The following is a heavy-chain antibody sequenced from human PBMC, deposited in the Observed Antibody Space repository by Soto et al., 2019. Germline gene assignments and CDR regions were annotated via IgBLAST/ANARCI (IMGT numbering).Heavy chain of an antibody. V-gene: IGHV3-74*01. D-gene: IGHD2-2*01. Sequence: PGGSLRLSCAASGFTFSSYWMHWVRQAPGKGLVWVSRINSDGSITTYADSVKGRFTISRENAKNTLFLQMNILGAEDTAVYDCARVVVASGLDYWGQGT. CDR1: GFTFSSYW. J-gene: IGHJ4*02. CDR2: INSDGSIT. CDR3: ARVVVASGLDY.